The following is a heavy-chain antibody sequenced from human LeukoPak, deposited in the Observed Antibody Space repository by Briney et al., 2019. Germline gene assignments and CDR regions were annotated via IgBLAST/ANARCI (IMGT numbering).Heavy chain of an antibody. Sequence: PSQTLSLTCTVSGGSISSGGYYWSWIRQPPGKGLEWIGYIYHSGSTYYNPSLKSRVTISVDTSKNQFSLKLDSVTAADTAVYYCASCGSALRHFDYWGQGTLVTVSS. V-gene: IGHV4-30-2*01. J-gene: IGHJ4*02. D-gene: IGHD3-16*01. CDR3: ASCGSALRHFDY. CDR2: IYHSGST. CDR1: GGSISSGGYY.